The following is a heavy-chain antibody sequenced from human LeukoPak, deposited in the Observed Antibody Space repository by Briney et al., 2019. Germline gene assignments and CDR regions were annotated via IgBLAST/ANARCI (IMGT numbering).Heavy chain of an antibody. CDR2: IYHSGST. J-gene: IGHJ4*02. Sequence: SETLSLTCTVSGGSISSGGYYWSWIRQPPGKGLEWIGYIYHSGSTYYNPSLKSRVTISVDRSKNQFSLKLSSVTAADTAVYYRARAPQNWNYYFDYWGQGTLVTVSS. D-gene: IGHD1-7*01. V-gene: IGHV4-30-2*01. CDR3: ARAPQNWNYYFDY. CDR1: GGSISSGGYY.